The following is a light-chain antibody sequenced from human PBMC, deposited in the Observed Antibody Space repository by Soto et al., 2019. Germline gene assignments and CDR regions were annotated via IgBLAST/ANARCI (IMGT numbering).Light chain of an antibody. V-gene: IGLV1-51*01. J-gene: IGLJ1*01. CDR1: GSNIGNNY. Sequence: QSVLTQPPSVSAAPGQKVTISCSGSGSNIGNNYVSWYQQLPGTAPKLLIYDNNNRPSGIPDRFSGSKSGTSATLGITGLQTGDEADYYCGTWDSSLSAYVFGTGPKLTVL. CDR2: DNN. CDR3: GTWDSSLSAYV.